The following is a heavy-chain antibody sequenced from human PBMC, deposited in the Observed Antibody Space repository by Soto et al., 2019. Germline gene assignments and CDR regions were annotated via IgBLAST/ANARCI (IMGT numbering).Heavy chain of an antibody. CDR2: ISSSSSYI. CDR1: GFTFSSYS. J-gene: IGHJ5*02. CDR3: ARDRGPEYDYIWGSYRPWFDP. V-gene: IGHV3-21*01. Sequence: GGSLRLSCAASGFTFSSYSMNWVRQAPGKGLEWVSSISSSSSYIYYADSVKGRFTISRDNAKNSLYLQMNSLRAEDTAVYYCARDRGPEYDYIWGSYRPWFDPWGQGTLVTVSS. D-gene: IGHD3-16*02.